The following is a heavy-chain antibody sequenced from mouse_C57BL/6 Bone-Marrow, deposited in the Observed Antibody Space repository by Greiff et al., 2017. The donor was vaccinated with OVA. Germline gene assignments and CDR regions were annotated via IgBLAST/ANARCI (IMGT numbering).Heavy chain of an antibody. Sequence: EVQLHQSGAELVRPGASVKLSCKASGFNINDDYMHWVKQRPEHGLEWIGWIFPGNGGTEYASKFQGKATITADTASNTAYLQISSLTSEDTAVDYCTTMFYDHGYYDVWVTGTTVTVSA. V-gene: IGHV14-4*01. CDR3: TTMFYDHGYYDV. CDR1: GFNINDDY. J-gene: IGHJ1*03. CDR2: IFPGNGGT. D-gene: IGHD1-1*02.